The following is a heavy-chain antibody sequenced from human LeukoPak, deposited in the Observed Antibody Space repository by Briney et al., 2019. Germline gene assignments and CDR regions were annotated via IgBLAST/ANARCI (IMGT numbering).Heavy chain of an antibody. V-gene: IGHV3-23*01. Sequence: GGSLRLSRTASGFTFNNYAMSWVRQAPGKGLEWLSLISGTAGTTYYADSVKGRFTISRDNSKNTLFLQMTSLRVDDTAVYYCAKLGVTTPRDYWGQGTLVTVSS. CDR3: AKLGVTTPRDY. CDR1: GFTFNNYA. J-gene: IGHJ4*02. CDR2: ISGTAGTT. D-gene: IGHD4-17*01.